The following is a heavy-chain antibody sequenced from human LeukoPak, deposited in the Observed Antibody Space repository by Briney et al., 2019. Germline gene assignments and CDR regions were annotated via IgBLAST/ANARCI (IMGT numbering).Heavy chain of an antibody. Sequence: GGSLRLSCAASGFTFSNFWMYWVRQAPGKGLVWVSRINGDGRTTNYADFVEGRLTISRDNAKNTLYLQVNSLRADDTAVYFCARKLPETESGDYWGQGTLVTVSS. V-gene: IGHV3-74*01. J-gene: IGHJ4*02. CDR3: ARKLPETESGDY. CDR2: INGDGRTT. CDR1: GFTFSNFW. D-gene: IGHD3-3*01.